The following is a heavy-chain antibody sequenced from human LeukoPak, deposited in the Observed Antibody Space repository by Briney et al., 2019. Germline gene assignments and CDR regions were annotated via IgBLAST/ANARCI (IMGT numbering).Heavy chain of an antibody. Sequence: SETLSLTCTVSGGSISSSSYYWGWIRQPPGKGLEWIGSIYYSGSTYYNPSLKSRVTISVDTSKNQFSLKLSSVTAADTAVYYCARRGFRAVRGVHAWGQGTLVTVSS. CDR2: IYYSGST. CDR3: ARRGFRAVRGVHA. J-gene: IGHJ4*02. CDR1: GGSISSSSYY. D-gene: IGHD3-10*01. V-gene: IGHV4-39*07.